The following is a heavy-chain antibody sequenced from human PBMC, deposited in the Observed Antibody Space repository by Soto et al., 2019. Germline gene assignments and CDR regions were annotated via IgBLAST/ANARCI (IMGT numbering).Heavy chain of an antibody. V-gene: IGHV1-18*04. CDR1: GYTFNTYG. CDR3: ARPGTIRGRNGMDV. J-gene: IGHJ6*02. Sequence: QAQLVQSGAEVKKPGASVKVSCKTSGYTFNTYGISWVRQVPGQGPEWMGWISGYNGYTKYAQKFQGRVTMTTDTATSTAYMDMRSLRSDVTAVYYCARPGTIRGRNGMDVWGQGTTVIVSS. CDR2: ISGYNGYT. D-gene: IGHD3-3*01.